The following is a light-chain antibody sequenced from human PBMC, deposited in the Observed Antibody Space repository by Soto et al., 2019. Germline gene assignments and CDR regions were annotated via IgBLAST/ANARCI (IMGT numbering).Light chain of an antibody. CDR3: QRYYNAPFT. CDR1: QDIENY. CDR2: AAS. V-gene: IGKV1-27*01. J-gene: IGKJ4*01. Sequence: DIQVTQYPSSLSASVGDRVTITCRASQDIENYLAWYQQKQGEIPKLLIYAASTLESGIPPRFSGSGSGTDFTLTINNLQPEDVATYYCQRYYNAPFTFGGGTKVDIK.